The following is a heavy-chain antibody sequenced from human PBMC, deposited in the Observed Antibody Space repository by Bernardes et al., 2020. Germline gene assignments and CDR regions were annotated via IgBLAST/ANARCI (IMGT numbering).Heavy chain of an antibody. V-gene: IGHV5-51*01. CDR2: IYPADSDA. Sequence: GESLKISCAASGYTFRNYWIAWVRQMPGRGLEWMGIIYPADSDATYSPSFQGRVTMSIDKSINTAYLMWHSLKTSDTAVYYCARRAAIAGTSGGDFDSWGQGTLVTVSS. CDR1: GYTFRNYW. CDR3: ARRAAIAGTSGGDFDS. J-gene: IGHJ4*02. D-gene: IGHD3-10*01.